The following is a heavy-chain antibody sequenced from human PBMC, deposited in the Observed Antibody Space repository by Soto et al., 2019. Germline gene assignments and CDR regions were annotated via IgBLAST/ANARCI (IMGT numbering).Heavy chain of an antibody. CDR2: ISSDGSST. CDR1: GLTFSKYW. J-gene: IGHJ4*02. Sequence: VQLVESGGGLVQPGGSLRLSCVASGLTFSKYWMHWVRQAPGKGLVWVSHISSDGSSTNYADSVKGRFTSSRDNAKSTLYLQMNSLRVEDTAVYYCLDDLDYWGQGTLVNVSS. CDR3: LDDLDY. V-gene: IGHV3-74*01.